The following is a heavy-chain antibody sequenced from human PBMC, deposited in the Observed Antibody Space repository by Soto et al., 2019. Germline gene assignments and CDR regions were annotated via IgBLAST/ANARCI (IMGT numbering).Heavy chain of an antibody. CDR1: GGSIGSYY. V-gene: IGHV4-59*01. CDR3: ARVYYDSSGYYAAGDAFDI. J-gene: IGHJ3*02. D-gene: IGHD3-22*01. Sequence: PSETLSLTCTVSGGSIGSYYWSWIRQPPGKGLEWIGYIYYSGSTNYNPSLKSRVTISVDTSKNQFSLKLSSVTAADTAVYYCARVYYDSSGYYAAGDAFDIWGQGTMVTVSS. CDR2: IYYSGST.